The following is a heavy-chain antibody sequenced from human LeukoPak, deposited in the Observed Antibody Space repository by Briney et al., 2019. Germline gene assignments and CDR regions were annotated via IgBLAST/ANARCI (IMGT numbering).Heavy chain of an antibody. CDR2: IHYTGAT. V-gene: IGHV4-34*01. CDR3: ARGNILTGYCFDF. D-gene: IGHD3-9*01. J-gene: IGHJ4*02. CDR1: GGSITGYY. Sequence: SETLSLTCAVYGGSITGYYWSWIRQTPGRGLEWVGEIHYTGATSYNPSLKSRATISTDTSKNQFSLRLSSVTAADTAVHYCARGNILTGYCFDFWGQGALVTVSS.